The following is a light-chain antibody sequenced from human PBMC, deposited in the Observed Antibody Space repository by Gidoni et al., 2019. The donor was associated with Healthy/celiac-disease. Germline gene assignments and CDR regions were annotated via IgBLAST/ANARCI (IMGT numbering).Light chain of an antibody. V-gene: IGKV3-15*01. CDR2: GAS. CDR1: QSVSSN. CDR3: QQYNNWPPEGT. Sequence: EIVMTQSPPTLSVSPGERATLSCRASQSVSSNLAWYQQKPGQAPRLLIYGASTRATGIPARFSGSGSGTEFTLTISSLQSEDFAVYYCQQYNNWPPEGTFGQGTKVEIK. J-gene: IGKJ1*01.